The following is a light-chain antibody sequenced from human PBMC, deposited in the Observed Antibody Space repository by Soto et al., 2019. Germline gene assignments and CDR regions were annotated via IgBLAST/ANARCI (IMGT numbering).Light chain of an antibody. V-gene: IGLV1-40*01. CDR2: ANN. CDR3: QSYDSSLSGFV. J-gene: IGLJ1*01. CDR1: SSNIGAGFD. Sequence: QSVLTQPPSVSGAPGQRVTISCTGASSNIGAGFDVHWYQLLPGTAPKLLISANNNRPSGVPDRFSGSKSGTSASLAITGLQAEDEADYYCQSYDSSLSGFVFGTGTKSPS.